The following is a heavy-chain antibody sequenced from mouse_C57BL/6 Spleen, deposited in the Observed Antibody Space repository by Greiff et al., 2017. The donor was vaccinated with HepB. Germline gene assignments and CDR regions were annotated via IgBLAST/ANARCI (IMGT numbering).Heavy chain of an antibody. D-gene: IGHD1-1*01. V-gene: IGHV2-5*01. CDR2: VWRGGRT. J-gene: IGHJ4*01. CDR1: GFSLTSYG. Sequence: VQLQQSGPGLVQPSQSLSITCTVSGFSLTSYGVHWVRQSPGKGLAWLGVVWRGGRTDYNADFMSRLSITKDNSKSQVVFKMNSLQADDTAIYYCAKKMGYGSNYAMDYWGQGTSVTVSS. CDR3: AKKMGYGSNYAMDY.